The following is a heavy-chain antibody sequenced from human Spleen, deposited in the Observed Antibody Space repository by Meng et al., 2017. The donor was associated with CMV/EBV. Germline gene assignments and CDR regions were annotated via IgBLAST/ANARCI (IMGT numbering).Heavy chain of an antibody. J-gene: IGHJ4*02. V-gene: IGHV1-2*02. D-gene: IGHD5-18*01. CDR3: ARGRLLPRRGYSYGASYFDY. CDR2: INPNTDDT. Sequence: ASVKVSCKASGYTFTGYYIHWVRQAPGQGLEWMGWINPNTDDTKYAQKFQGRVTMTRDTSTSTVYMELSSLRSEDTAVYYCARGRLLPRRGYSYGASYFDYWGQGTLVTVSS. CDR1: GYTFTGYY.